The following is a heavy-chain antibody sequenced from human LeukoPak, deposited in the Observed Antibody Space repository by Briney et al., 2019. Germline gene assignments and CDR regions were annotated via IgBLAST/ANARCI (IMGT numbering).Heavy chain of an antibody. D-gene: IGHD3-10*01. V-gene: IGHV3-23*01. CDR2: ISGSGGST. CDR3: AKVCYHGSGSPYAFDI. CDR1: GFTFSSYA. J-gene: IGHJ3*02. Sequence: GGSLRLSCAASGFTFSSYAMSWVRQAPGKGLEWVSAISGSGGSTYYADSVKGRFTISRDNSKNTLYLQMNSLRAEDTAVYYCAKVCYHGSGSPYAFDIWGQGTMVTVSS.